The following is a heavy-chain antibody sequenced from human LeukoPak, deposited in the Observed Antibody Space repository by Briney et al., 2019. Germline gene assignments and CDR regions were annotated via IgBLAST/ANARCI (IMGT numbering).Heavy chain of an antibody. CDR1: GFTFSSYE. V-gene: IGHV3-48*03. J-gene: IGHJ6*04. D-gene: IGHD3-10*01. CDR2: ISSSGSTI. CDR3: ARDLMVRRRFGELGPPGGMDV. Sequence: PGGSLRLSCAASGFTFSSYEMNWVRQAPGKGLEWVSYISSSGSTIYYADSVKGRFTISRDNAKNSLYLQMNSLRAEDTAVYYCARDLMVRRRFGELGPPGGMDVWGKGTTVTVSS.